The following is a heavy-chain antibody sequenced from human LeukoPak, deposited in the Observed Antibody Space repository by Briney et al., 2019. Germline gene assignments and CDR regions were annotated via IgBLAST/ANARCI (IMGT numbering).Heavy chain of an antibody. CDR3: ARDFTPEWFDIH. CDR1: GLAFSSYS. CDR2: ISYDGSDE. J-gene: IGHJ4*02. V-gene: IGHV3-30*04. D-gene: IGHD3-3*01. Sequence: PGESLRLSCVASGLAFSSYSMHWVRQAPGKGLEWVGVISYDGSDEYCTDSVKGRFTISRDNSKNTVYLQMNSLRADDTAVYYCARDFTPEWFDIHWGQGTLVTVS.